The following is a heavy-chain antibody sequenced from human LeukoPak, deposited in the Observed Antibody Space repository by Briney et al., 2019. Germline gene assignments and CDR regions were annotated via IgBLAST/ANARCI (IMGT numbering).Heavy chain of an antibody. V-gene: IGHV3-9*01. CDR2: IRWNSGNI. D-gene: IGHD6-19*01. CDR3: AKDLSVAGTEGFDY. J-gene: IGHJ4*02. CDR1: GFTFDEFA. Sequence: GGSLRLSCAASGFTFDEFAMHWVRQVPGEGLEWVLGIRWNSGNIGYADSVKGRFTISRDNAKNSLYLQMKSLRAEDTALYYCAKDLSVAGTEGFDYWGQGTLVTVSS.